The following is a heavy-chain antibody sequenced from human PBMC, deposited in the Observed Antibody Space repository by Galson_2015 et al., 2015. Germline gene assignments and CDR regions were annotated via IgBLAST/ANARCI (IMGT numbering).Heavy chain of an antibody. Sequence: SLRLSCAASGFTFSSSWMSWVRQPSGKGLEWVANIKEDGSEKNYVDSVKGRFTISRDNTKNSLYLQMNSLRAEDTAVYYCARQRLRMDVWGQGTTVTVSS. V-gene: IGHV3-7*01. CDR2: IKEDGSEK. D-gene: IGHD2-15*01. J-gene: IGHJ6*02. CDR3: ARQRLRMDV. CDR1: GFTFSSSW.